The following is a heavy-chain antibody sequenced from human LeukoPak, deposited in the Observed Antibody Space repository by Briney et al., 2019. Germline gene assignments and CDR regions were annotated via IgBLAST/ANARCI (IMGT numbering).Heavy chain of an antibody. CDR1: GGSISSSNW. CDR3: ARVNFDSTDYRAY. CDR2: IYNSGNT. J-gene: IGHJ4*02. V-gene: IGHV4-4*02. D-gene: IGHD3-22*01. Sequence: SGTLSLTCAVSGGSISSSNWWSWVRPPPGKGLEWIGEIYNSGNTNYNPSLKGRVTISVDKSKNQFSLKVSSVTAADTAVYYCARVNFDSTDYRAYWGQGTLVTVSS.